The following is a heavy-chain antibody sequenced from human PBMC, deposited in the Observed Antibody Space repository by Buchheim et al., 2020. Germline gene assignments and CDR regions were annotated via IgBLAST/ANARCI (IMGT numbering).Heavy chain of an antibody. D-gene: IGHD2-15*01. V-gene: IGHV4-39*01. Sequence: QLQLQESGPGLVKPSETLSLTCTVSGGSISSSSYYWGWIRQPPGKGLEWIGSIYYSGSTYYNPSLKSRVTISVDTSKNQFSLKLSSVTAADTAVYYCASLYCSGGSCYPGPYYYGMDVWGQGTT. CDR3: ASLYCSGGSCYPGPYYYGMDV. CDR1: GGSISSSSYY. CDR2: IYYSGST. J-gene: IGHJ6*02.